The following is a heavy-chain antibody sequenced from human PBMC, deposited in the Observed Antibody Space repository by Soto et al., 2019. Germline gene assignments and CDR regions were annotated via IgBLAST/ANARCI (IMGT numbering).Heavy chain of an antibody. CDR3: GSVRPSGYVLS. V-gene: IGHV4-59*01. CDR1: GGSLSSYY. D-gene: IGHD6-25*01. Sequence: ETLSLTCTVSGGSLSSYYWTWIRQSPGKGLEWIGYVYFSGNTNYNPSLKSRVTISIDTSKNQFSLRLASVTAADTAFYYCGSVRPSGYVLSWGQGTLVTVSS. CDR2: VYFSGNT. J-gene: IGHJ5*02.